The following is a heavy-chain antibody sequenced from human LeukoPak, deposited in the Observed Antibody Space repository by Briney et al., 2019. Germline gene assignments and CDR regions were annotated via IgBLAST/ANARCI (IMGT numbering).Heavy chain of an antibody. Sequence: QPGGSLRLSCAASGFTSSSHEMNWVRQAPGKGLEWVSYISSGSTIYDADSVKGRFTISRDNAKNSLYLQMNSLRAEDTAVYYCARESIAVAGAPFDYWGQGTLVTVSS. J-gene: IGHJ4*02. CDR1: GFTSSSHE. CDR2: ISSGSTI. V-gene: IGHV3-48*03. D-gene: IGHD6-19*01. CDR3: ARESIAVAGAPFDY.